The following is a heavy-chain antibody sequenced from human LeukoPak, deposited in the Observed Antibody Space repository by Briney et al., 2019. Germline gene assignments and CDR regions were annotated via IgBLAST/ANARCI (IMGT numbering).Heavy chain of an antibody. CDR3: ARDATGGSGSYIWFDP. J-gene: IGHJ5*02. CDR2: ISSSGSTI. D-gene: IGHD3-10*01. CDR1: GFTFSDYY. V-gene: IGHV3-11*01. Sequence: SGGSLRLSCAASGFTFSDYYMSWIRRAPGKGLEWVSYISSSGSTIYYADSVKGRFTISRDNAKNSLYLQMNSLRAEDTAVYYCARDATGGSGSYIWFDPWGQGTLVTVSS.